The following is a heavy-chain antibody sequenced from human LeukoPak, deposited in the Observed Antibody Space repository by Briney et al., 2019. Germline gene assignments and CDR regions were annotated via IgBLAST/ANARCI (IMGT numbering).Heavy chain of an antibody. V-gene: IGHV4-39*07. CDR1: GGSISSSSYY. CDR3: ARDGIYGDYCD. J-gene: IGHJ4*02. D-gene: IGHD4-17*01. CDR2: IYYSGST. Sequence: SETLSLTCTVSGGSISSSSYYWGWIRQPPGKGLEWIGSIYYSGSTYYNPSLKSRVTISVDTSKNQFSLKLSSVTAADTAVYYCARDGIYGDYCDWGQGTLVTVSS.